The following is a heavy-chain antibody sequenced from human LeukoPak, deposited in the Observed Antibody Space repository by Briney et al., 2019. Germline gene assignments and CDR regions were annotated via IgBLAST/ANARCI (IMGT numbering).Heavy chain of an antibody. D-gene: IGHD6-6*01. Sequence: ASVKVSCKASGGTFSSYAISWVRQAPGQGLKWMGGIIPIFGTANYAQKFQGRVTITTDESTSTAYMELSSLRSEDTAVYYCARARPRYSSSWGFDYWGQGTLVTVSS. J-gene: IGHJ4*02. CDR3: ARARPRYSSSWGFDY. V-gene: IGHV1-69*05. CDR2: IIPIFGTA. CDR1: GGTFSSYA.